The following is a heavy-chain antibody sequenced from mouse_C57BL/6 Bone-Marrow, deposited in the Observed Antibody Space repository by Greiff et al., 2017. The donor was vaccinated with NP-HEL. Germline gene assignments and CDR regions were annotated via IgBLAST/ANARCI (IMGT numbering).Heavy chain of an antibody. CDR2: IDPENGDT. D-gene: IGHD1-1*01. CDR3: TTLRREAWFAY. V-gene: IGHV14-4*01. CDR1: GFNIKDDY. J-gene: IGHJ3*01. Sequence: VQLQQSGAELVRPGASVKLSCTASGFNIKDDYMHWVKQRPEQGLAWIGWIDPENGDTEYASKFQGKATITADTSSNTAYLQLSSLTSEDTAVDYCTTLRREAWFAYWGQGTLVTVSA.